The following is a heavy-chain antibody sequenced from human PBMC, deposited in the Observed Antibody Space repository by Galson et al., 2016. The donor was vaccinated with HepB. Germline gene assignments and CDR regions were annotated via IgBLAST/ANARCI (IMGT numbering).Heavy chain of an antibody. CDR1: GFTFTTYS. CDR3: ARGFRENSFDY. CDR2: IGNFNSPV. V-gene: IGHV3-48*02. D-gene: IGHD3-10*01. J-gene: IGHJ4*03. Sequence: SLRLSCAASGFTFTTYSMDWVRQVPGKGLEWISFIGNFNSPVYYADSVKGRFTISRDNAKNSLYLQMNSLGDEDTAIYYCARGFRENSFDYWGQGTMVTVSS.